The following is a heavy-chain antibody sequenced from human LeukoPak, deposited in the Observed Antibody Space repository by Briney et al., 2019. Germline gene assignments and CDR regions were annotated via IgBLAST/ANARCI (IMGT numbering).Heavy chain of an antibody. CDR2: INPSSGGT. CDR1: GYTFTGYY. CDR3: ARYITVGATYQHFDY. V-gene: IGHV1-2*06. J-gene: IGHJ4*02. Sequence: ASVKVSCKASGYTFTGYYMHWVRQAPGQGLEWMGRINPSSGGTNYAQKFQGGVTMTRDTSISTAYMELSRLRSGDTAVYYCARYITVGATYQHFDYWGQGTLVTVSS. D-gene: IGHD1-26*01.